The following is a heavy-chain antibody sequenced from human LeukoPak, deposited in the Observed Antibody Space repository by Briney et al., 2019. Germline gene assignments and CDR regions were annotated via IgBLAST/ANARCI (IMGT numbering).Heavy chain of an antibody. J-gene: IGHJ6*03. CDR1: GGTFSSYA. CDR3: ARGNRDYYYYYMDV. CDR2: IIPIFGTA. V-gene: IGHV1-69*05. D-gene: IGHD1/OR15-1a*01. Sequence: SVKVSCKASGGTFSSYAISWVRQAPGQGLEWMGGIIPIFGTANYAQKFQGRVTITTDESTSIAYMELSSLRSEDTAVYYCARGNRDYYYYYMDVWGKGTTVTVSS.